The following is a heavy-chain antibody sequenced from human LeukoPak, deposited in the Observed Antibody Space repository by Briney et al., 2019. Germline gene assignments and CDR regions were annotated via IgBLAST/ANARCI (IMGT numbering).Heavy chain of an antibody. V-gene: IGHV7-4-1*02. D-gene: IGHD2-15*01. J-gene: IGHJ4*02. CDR1: EYPFQNYA. Sequence: GASVKVSCKASEYPFQNYAMNWVRQAPGQGLEWMGRINTNTGNPTYAQGFTGRFVFSVDASVSTAYLQISNLKAEDTAVYFCARDDYCSSGGCHSRYWGQGTLVTVSS. CDR2: INTNTGNP. CDR3: ARDDYCSSGGCHSRY.